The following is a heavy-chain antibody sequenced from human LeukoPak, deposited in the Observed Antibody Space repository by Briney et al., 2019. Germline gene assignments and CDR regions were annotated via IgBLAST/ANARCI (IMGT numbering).Heavy chain of an antibody. CDR1: GDSISRSTYY. Sequence: SETLSLTCTVSGDSISRSTYYWAWIRQPPGKGLEWIGCVYYGRSPYYNPSLESRATISVDTSKNHFSLKMSSVTAADTAVYYCARSGGTGTFSYWGQGTLVTVSS. D-gene: IGHD7-27*01. V-gene: IGHV4-39*02. J-gene: IGHJ4*02. CDR3: ARSGGTGTFSY. CDR2: VYYGRSP.